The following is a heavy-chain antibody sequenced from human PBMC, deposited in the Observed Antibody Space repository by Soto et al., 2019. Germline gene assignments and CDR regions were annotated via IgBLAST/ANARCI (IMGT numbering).Heavy chain of an antibody. D-gene: IGHD3-3*01. CDR1: GGSFSGYY. CDR2: INHSGST. J-gene: IGHJ4*02. CDR3: ARNDGTYDFWIGYYEYYFDY. V-gene: IGHV4-34*01. Sequence: SETLSLTCAVYGGSFSGYYWSWIRQPPGKGLEWIGEINHSGSTNYNPSLKSRVTISVDTSKNQFSLKLSSVTAADTAVYYCARNDGTYDFWIGYYEYYFDYWGQGTLVTVSS.